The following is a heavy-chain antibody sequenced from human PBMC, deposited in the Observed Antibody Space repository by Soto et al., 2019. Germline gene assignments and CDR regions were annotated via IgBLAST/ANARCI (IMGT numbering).Heavy chain of an antibody. Sequence: QVQLVESGGGVVQPGRSLRLSCAASGFTFSSYAMHWVRQAPGKGLEWVAVISYDGSNKYYADSVKGRFTISRDNSKNTLYLQRNSLRAEDTAVYYCARGRGYSYGRVYFDYWGQGTLVTVSS. CDR3: ARGRGYSYGRVYFDY. CDR1: GFTFSSYA. J-gene: IGHJ4*02. CDR2: ISYDGSNK. V-gene: IGHV3-30-3*01. D-gene: IGHD5-18*01.